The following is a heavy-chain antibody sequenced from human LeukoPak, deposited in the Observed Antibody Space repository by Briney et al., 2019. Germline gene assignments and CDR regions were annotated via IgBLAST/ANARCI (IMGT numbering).Heavy chain of an antibody. Sequence: ASVKVSCKVSGYTLTELSMHWVRQAPGKGLEWMGGFDPEDGETIYAQKFQGRVTMTEDTSTDTAYMELSSLRSEDTAVYYCATTAAADIRGGEYFQHWGQGTLVTVSS. J-gene: IGHJ1*01. CDR2: FDPEDGET. CDR1: GYTLTELS. CDR3: ATTAAADIRGGEYFQH. V-gene: IGHV1-24*01. D-gene: IGHD6-13*01.